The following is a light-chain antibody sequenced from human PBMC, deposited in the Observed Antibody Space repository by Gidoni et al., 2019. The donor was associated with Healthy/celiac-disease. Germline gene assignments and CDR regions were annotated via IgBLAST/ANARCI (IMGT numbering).Light chain of an antibody. CDR1: QSVSSN. CDR3: QQYNKWPLT. Sequence: EIVMTQSPATLSVSPGERATLSCRASQSVSSNLAWYQQKPGQAPRLLMYVASTRATGIPARFSGSGSGTEFTLTISSLQSEDFAVYFCQQYNKWPLTFGQGTKVEIK. CDR2: VAS. J-gene: IGKJ1*01. V-gene: IGKV3D-15*01.